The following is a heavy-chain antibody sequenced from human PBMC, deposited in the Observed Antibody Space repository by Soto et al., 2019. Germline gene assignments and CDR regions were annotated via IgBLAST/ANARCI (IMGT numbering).Heavy chain of an antibody. CDR2: IIPILGIA. J-gene: IGHJ5*02. V-gene: IGHV1-69*04. D-gene: IGHD6-13*01. Sequence: ASVKVSCKASGYTFTSYGISWVRQAPGQGLEWMGRIIPILGIANYAQKFQGRVTITADKSTSTAYMELSSLRSEDTAVYYCASLGLAAAGTSVSWFDPWGQGTLVNVSS. CDR3: ASLGLAAAGTSVSWFDP. CDR1: GYTFTSYG.